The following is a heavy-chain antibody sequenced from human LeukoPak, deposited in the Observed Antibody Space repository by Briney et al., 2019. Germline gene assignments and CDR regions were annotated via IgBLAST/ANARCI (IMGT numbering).Heavy chain of an antibody. V-gene: IGHV3-23*01. J-gene: IGHJ6*02. CDR3: AKAAYYYGSDPYGMDV. CDR1: GFTSSSYA. CDR2: ISGSGGST. D-gene: IGHD3-10*01. Sequence: GGSLRLSCAASGFTSSSYAMSWVRQAPGKGLEWVSAISGSGGSTYYADSVKGRFTISRDNSKNTLYLQMNSLRAEDTAVYYCAKAAYYYGSDPYGMDVWGQGTTVTVSS.